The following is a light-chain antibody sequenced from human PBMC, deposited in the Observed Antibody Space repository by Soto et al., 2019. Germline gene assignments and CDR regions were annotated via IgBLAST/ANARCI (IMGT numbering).Light chain of an antibody. V-gene: IGLV1-44*01. CDR2: SNN. J-gene: IGLJ2*01. CDR1: SSNIGSNT. Sequence: QPVLTQPPSASGTPGQRVTISCSGSSSNIGSNTVNWYQQLPGTAPKLLIYSNNQRPSGVPDRFSGSKSGTSASLATSGLQSEDEADYYCAAWDDSLNALVFGGGTKLTVL. CDR3: AAWDDSLNALV.